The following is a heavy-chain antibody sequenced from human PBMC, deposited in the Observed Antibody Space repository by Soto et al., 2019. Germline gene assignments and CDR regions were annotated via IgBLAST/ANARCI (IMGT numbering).Heavy chain of an antibody. Sequence: QVQLVESGGGVVQPGRSLRLSCAASGFTFSSYGMHWVRQAPGKGLEWVAVISYDGSNKYYADSVKGRFTISRDNSKNTLYLQMNSLRAEDTAVYYCAKDSEPHYDFWSGYGEWFDPWGQGTLVTVSS. V-gene: IGHV3-30*18. CDR1: GFTFSSYG. CDR2: ISYDGSNK. J-gene: IGHJ5*02. D-gene: IGHD3-3*01. CDR3: AKDSEPHYDFWSGYGEWFDP.